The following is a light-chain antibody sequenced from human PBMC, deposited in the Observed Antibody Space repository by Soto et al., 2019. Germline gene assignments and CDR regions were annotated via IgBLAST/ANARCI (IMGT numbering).Light chain of an antibody. J-gene: IGLJ2*01. Sequence: QSVLTQPPSASGSPGQSVTISCTETSSDVGSSNYVSRYQHHPGKAPEVIIYEVNKRPSGVPDRFSGSKSGNTASLTVSGLQAEDEADYYCSSYAGSNKVFGGGTKLTVL. V-gene: IGLV2-8*01. CDR1: SSDVGSSNY. CDR2: EVN. CDR3: SSYAGSNKV.